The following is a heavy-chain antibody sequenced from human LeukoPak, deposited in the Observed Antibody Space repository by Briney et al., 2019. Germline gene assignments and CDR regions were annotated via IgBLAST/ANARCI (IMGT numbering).Heavy chain of an antibody. D-gene: IGHD3-10*01. CDR1: GFTSSSYG. J-gene: IGHJ4*02. CDR2: ISYDGSNK. V-gene: IGHV3-30*18. Sequence: GGSLRLSCAASGFTSSSYGMHWVRQAPGKGLEWVAVISYDGSNKYYADSVKGRFTISRDNSKNTLYLQMNGLRAEDTAVYYCAKGGLLWFEGPHPAGYYWGQGTLVTVSS. CDR3: AKGGLLWFEGPHPAGYY.